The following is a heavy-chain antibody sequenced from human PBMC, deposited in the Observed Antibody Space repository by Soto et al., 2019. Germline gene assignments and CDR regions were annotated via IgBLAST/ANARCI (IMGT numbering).Heavy chain of an antibody. CDR3: ARGAGIPYPATWFDP. CDR2: INPNSGGT. D-gene: IGHD1-26*01. CDR1: GYTFTGYY. Sequence: QVQLVQSGAEVKKPGASVKVSCKASGYTFTGYYMHWVRQAPGQGLEWMGWINPNSGGTNYAQKFRGWVTTTRDASISTAYMELSRLRSDDTAVYYCARGAGIPYPATWFDPWGQGPLVTVSS. J-gene: IGHJ5*02. V-gene: IGHV1-2*04.